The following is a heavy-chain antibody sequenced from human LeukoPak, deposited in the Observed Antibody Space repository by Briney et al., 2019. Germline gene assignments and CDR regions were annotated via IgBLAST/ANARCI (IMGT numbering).Heavy chain of an antibody. D-gene: IGHD2-21*01. J-gene: IGHJ3*02. Sequence: GGSLRLSCTASGFTFSRYSMNWVRQAPGKGLEWVSSISTTSGHIYYADSLKGRFTISRDNARNSLSLQVNGLRADDTGIYYCARGSMIAQRLDAFDIWGQGTEVTVSS. CDR1: GFTFSRYS. CDR3: ARGSMIAQRLDAFDI. V-gene: IGHV3-21*01. CDR2: ISTTSGHI.